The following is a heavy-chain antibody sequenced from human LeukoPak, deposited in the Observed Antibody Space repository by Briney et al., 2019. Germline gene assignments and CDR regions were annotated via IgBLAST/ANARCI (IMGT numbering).Heavy chain of an antibody. CDR2: ISSSSSYI. D-gene: IGHD3-22*01. Sequence: GGSLRLSCAASGFTFSSYSMNGLRQAPGKGLEWVSSISSSSSYIYYADSVKGRFTISRDNAKNSLYLQMNSLGAEDTAVYYCAGAYYYDSMDYWGQGTLVTVSS. CDR3: AGAYYYDSMDY. V-gene: IGHV3-21*01. J-gene: IGHJ4*02. CDR1: GFTFSSYS.